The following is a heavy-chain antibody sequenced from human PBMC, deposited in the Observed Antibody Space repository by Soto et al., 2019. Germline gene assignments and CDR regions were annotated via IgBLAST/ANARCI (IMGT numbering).Heavy chain of an antibody. CDR3: ANLRVATGTFDY. D-gene: IGHD1-1*01. J-gene: IGHJ4*02. V-gene: IGHV3-30*18. CDR2: ISYDGSKK. CDR1: GFTFSSYG. Sequence: QVQLVESGGGVVQPGRSLRLSCAASGFTFSSYGMHWVRQAQGKGLEWVAVISYDGSKKDYADSVKGRFTISRDNSKNTLYLQMNSLRAEDTAVYYCANLRVATGTFDYWGQGTLVTVSS.